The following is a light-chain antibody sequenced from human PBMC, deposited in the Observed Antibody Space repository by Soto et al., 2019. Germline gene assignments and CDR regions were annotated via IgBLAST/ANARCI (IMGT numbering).Light chain of an antibody. CDR2: DAS. Sequence: DIQMTQYPSTLSSSVGDRVTITCRASQSISSWLAWYQQKPVKAPKLLIYDASSLESGVPSRFSGSGSGTEFTLTISSLQPDDFATYYCQQYNSHSLTFGQGTKVDIK. V-gene: IGKV1-5*01. J-gene: IGKJ1*01. CDR1: QSISSW. CDR3: QQYNSHSLT.